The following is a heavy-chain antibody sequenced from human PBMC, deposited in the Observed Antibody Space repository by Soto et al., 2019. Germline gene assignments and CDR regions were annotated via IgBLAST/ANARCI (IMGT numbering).Heavy chain of an antibody. J-gene: IGHJ3*02. CDR1: GYTFTSYG. Sequence: ASLKFSCKSSGYTFTSYGISWVRQAPGQGLEWMGWISAYNGNTNYAQKLQGRVTMTTDTSTSTAYMELRSLRSDDTAVYYCARDAHDYGDYGGAFDIWGQGTMVTVSS. CDR3: ARDAHDYGDYGGAFDI. V-gene: IGHV1-18*01. CDR2: ISAYNGNT. D-gene: IGHD4-17*01.